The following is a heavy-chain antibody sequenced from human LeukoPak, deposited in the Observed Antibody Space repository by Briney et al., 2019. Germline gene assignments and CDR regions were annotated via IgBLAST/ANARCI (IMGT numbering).Heavy chain of an antibody. CDR3: ARQLEYYDFWSGYPHSNNWFDP. D-gene: IGHD3-3*01. J-gene: IGHJ5*02. CDR1: GYTFTSYG. CDR2: ISAYNGKT. Sequence: ASVKVSCKASGYTFTSYGISWVRQAPGQGLEWMGWISAYNGKTNYAQKLQGRVTMTTDTSTSTAYMELRSLRSDETAVYYCARQLEYYDFWSGYPHSNNWFDPWGQGTLVTVSS. V-gene: IGHV1-18*01.